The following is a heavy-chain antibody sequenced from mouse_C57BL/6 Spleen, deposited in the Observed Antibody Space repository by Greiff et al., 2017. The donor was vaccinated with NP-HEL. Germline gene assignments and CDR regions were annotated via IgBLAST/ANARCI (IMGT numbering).Heavy chain of an antibody. CDR3: ARARTVEAKDYAMDD. V-gene: IGHV1-81*01. J-gene: IGHJ4*01. Sequence: QVQLQQSGAELARPGASVKLSCKASGYTFTSYGISWVKQSTGQGLEWIGEIYPRSGNTYYNEKFKGQATLTADTSSSTAYMEPHRLTSEASAVDVCARARTVEAKDYAMDDWGKGTSVTVSS. CDR1: GYTFTSYG. D-gene: IGHD1-1*01. CDR2: IYPRSGNT.